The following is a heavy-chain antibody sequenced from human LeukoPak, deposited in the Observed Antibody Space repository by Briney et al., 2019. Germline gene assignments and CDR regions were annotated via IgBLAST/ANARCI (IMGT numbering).Heavy chain of an antibody. Sequence: GGSLRLSCAASGFTFSSYSMNWVRQAPGKGLEWVSSISSSSSYIYYADSVKGRFTISRDNSKNTLYLQMNSLRAEDTAVYYCAKRGGELPDYWGQGTLVTVSS. CDR3: AKRGGELPDY. CDR2: ISSSSSYI. J-gene: IGHJ4*02. CDR1: GFTFSSYS. D-gene: IGHD1-26*01. V-gene: IGHV3-21*01.